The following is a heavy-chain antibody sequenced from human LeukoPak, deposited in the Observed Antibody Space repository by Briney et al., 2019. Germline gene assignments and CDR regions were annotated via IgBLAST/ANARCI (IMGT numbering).Heavy chain of an antibody. Sequence: ASVKVSCKASGYTFTGYYMHWVRQAPGQGLEWMGWINPNSGGTNYAQKFQGRVTMTRDTSISTAYMELSRLRSDDTAVYYCARGDCSSTSCYAFWGQGTLVTVSS. CDR3: ARGDCSSTSCYAF. J-gene: IGHJ4*02. CDR1: GYTFTGYY. CDR2: INPNSGGT. V-gene: IGHV1-2*02. D-gene: IGHD2-2*01.